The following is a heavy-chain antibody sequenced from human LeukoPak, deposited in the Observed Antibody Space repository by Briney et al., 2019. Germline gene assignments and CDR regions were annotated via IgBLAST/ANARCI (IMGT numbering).Heavy chain of an antibody. CDR2: ISSSSSYI. D-gene: IGHD2-8*01. J-gene: IGHJ3*02. CDR3: ASAERMLDAFDI. Sequence: GGSLRLSCAASGFTFSSYSMNWVRQAPGKGLEWVSSISSSSSYIHYADSVKGRFTISRDNAKNSLYLQMNSLRAEDTAVYYCASAERMLDAFDIWGQGTMVTVSS. CDR1: GFTFSSYS. V-gene: IGHV3-21*01.